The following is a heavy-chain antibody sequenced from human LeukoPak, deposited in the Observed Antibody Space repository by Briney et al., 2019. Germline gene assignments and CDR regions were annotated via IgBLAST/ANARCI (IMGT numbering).Heavy chain of an antibody. J-gene: IGHJ5*02. CDR1: GGSISSYY. V-gene: IGHV4-59*01. CDR3: ARDRVGWFDP. CDR2: IYYSGST. Sequence: SETLSLTCTVSGGSISSYYWSWIRQPPGKGLEWIGYIYYSGSTNYDPSLKSRVTISVDTSKNQFSLKLSSVTAADTAVYYCARDRVGWFDPWGQGTLVTVSS. D-gene: IGHD5/OR15-5a*01.